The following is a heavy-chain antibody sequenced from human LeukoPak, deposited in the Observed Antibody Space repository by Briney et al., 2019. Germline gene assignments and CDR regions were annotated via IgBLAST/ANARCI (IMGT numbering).Heavy chain of an antibody. CDR1: GGSFSGYY. D-gene: IGHD3-3*01. J-gene: IGHJ3*02. CDR3: ARGSSYYDFWSGYQTDAFDI. V-gene: IGHV4-34*01. CDR2: INHSGST. Sequence: PSETLSLTCAVYGGSFSGYYWSWIRQPPGKGLEWIGEINHSGSTNYNPSLKSRVPISVDPSKNHFSLNLSSVTAADTAVYYCARGSSYYDFWSGYQTDAFDIWGQGTMVTVSS.